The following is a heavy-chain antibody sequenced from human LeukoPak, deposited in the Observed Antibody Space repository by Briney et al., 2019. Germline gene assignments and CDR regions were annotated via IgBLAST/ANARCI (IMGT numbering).Heavy chain of an antibody. D-gene: IGHD3-10*01. V-gene: IGHV4-39*07. CDR2: IYYSGST. Sequence: SETLSLTCTVSGGSISSSSYYWGWIRQPPGKGLEWIGSIYYSGSTYYDPSLKSRVTISVDTSKNQFSLKLSSVTAADTAVYYCARGNYGSCYDYWGQGTLVTVSS. J-gene: IGHJ4*02. CDR3: ARGNYGSCYDY. CDR1: GGSISSSSYY.